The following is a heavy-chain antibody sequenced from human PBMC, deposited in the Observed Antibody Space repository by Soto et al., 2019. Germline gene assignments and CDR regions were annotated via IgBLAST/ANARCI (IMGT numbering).Heavy chain of an antibody. CDR2: ISYDGSIT. Sequence: EVQLVESGGGLVQPGGSLRLSCAAPGFNITNYWMHWVRQGPGKGLVWVSGISYDGSITAYADSVKGRFTISRDNANNTLYMQMNSLRAEDTAVYFCARDTGVDFDYWGQGTLVTVSS. D-gene: IGHD3-3*01. CDR1: GFNITNYW. V-gene: IGHV3-74*03. CDR3: ARDTGVDFDY. J-gene: IGHJ4*02.